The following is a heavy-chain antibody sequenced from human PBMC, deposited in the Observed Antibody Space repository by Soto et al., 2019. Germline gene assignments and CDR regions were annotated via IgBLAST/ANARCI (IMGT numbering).Heavy chain of an antibody. CDR3: ARPRPNFGAVDS. D-gene: IGHD3-10*01. Sequence: QVQLQESGPGLVKPSETLSLTCAVSGYSITSSSFWGWSRQPPGRGLEWIGSIYPGGTTYYDPSLKSRVTISVDTSRNEFSLKLSSVTAADTAVYYCARPRPNFGAVDSWGQGALVTVST. CDR2: IYPGGTT. CDR1: GYSITSSSF. V-gene: IGHV4-38-2*01. J-gene: IGHJ4*02.